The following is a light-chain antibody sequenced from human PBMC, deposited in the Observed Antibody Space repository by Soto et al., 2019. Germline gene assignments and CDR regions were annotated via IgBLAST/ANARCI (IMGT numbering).Light chain of an antibody. V-gene: IGLV2-14*01. CDR1: SSDVGGYDY. J-gene: IGLJ1*01. CDR2: DDI. Sequence: QSALTQPASVSGSPGQSITISCTGTSSDVGGYDYVSWYQQHPGKAPTLLIYDDINRPSGVSFRFSGSKSGNTASLTISGLQAEDEAEYYCSSYTRSSISVFGTGTKVTVL. CDR3: SSYTRSSISV.